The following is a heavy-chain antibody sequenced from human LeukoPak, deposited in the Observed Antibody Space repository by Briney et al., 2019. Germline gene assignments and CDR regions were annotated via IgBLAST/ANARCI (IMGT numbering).Heavy chain of an antibody. CDR3: ARGAIVVVPAAEDDAFDI. V-gene: IGHV3-48*03. D-gene: IGHD2-2*01. CDR2: ISSSGSTI. J-gene: IGHJ3*02. Sequence: GGSLRLSCAASGFTFSSYEMNWVRQAPGKGLEWVSHISSSGSTIYYADSVKGRFTISRDNAKNSLYLQMNSLRAEDTAVYYCARGAIVVVPAAEDDAFDIWGQGTMVTVPS. CDR1: GFTFSSYE.